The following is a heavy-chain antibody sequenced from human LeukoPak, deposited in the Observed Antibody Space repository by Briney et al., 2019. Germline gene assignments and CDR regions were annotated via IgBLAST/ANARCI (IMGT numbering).Heavy chain of an antibody. D-gene: IGHD6-13*01. CDR2: IRSKANSYAT. V-gene: IGHV3-73*01. Sequence: PGGSLKLSCAASGFTFSGSAMPWVRQASGKGLEWVGRIRSKANSYATAYAASVKGRFTISRDDSKNTAYLQMNSLKTEDTAVYYCTGPSIAAAGTGYWGQGTLVTVSS. J-gene: IGHJ4*02. CDR3: TGPSIAAAGTGY. CDR1: GFTFSGSA.